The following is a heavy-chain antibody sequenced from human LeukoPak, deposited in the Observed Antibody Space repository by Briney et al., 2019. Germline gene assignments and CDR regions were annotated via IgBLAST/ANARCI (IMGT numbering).Heavy chain of an antibody. V-gene: IGHV4-59*11. J-gene: IGHJ4*02. D-gene: IGHD5-18*01. Sequence: SETLSLTCTVSGGSMNSHYWSWIRQPPGKGLEWIGYMLDTVTTKDNPSLKSRFTLSADTSKNQFSLRLTSVTAADTALYYCATIKRGNIYGYFDFWGQGILATVSS. CDR3: ATIKRGNIYGYFDF. CDR1: GGSMNSHY. CDR2: MLDTVTT.